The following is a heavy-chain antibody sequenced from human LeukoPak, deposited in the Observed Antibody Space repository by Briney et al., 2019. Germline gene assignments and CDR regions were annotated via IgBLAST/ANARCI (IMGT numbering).Heavy chain of an antibody. D-gene: IGHD3-10*01. CDR3: ARHPVRGIIIPDFDY. CDR2: IHYSGST. Sequence: PSETLSLTCTVSGGSIRGSNYYWGWIRQPPGKGLEWIGSIHYSGSTYYNASLKSRVTISIDTSKNQISLRLSSVTATDTAVFYCARHPVRGIIIPDFDYWGQGTLVTVSS. V-gene: IGHV4-39*01. J-gene: IGHJ4*02. CDR1: GGSIRGSNYY.